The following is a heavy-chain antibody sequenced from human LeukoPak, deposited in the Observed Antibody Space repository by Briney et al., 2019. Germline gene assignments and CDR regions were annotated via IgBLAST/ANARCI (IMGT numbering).Heavy chain of an antibody. Sequence: PSQTLSLTCTVSGDSISSAGHYWSWIRQPPGKGLEWIGYIYHSGSTYYNPSLKSRVTISVDTSKNQFSLKLSSVTAADTAVYYCAGAALNDAFDIWGQGTMVTVSS. CDR2: IYHSGST. V-gene: IGHV4-30-2*02. CDR3: AGAALNDAFDI. CDR1: GDSISSAGHY. J-gene: IGHJ3*02.